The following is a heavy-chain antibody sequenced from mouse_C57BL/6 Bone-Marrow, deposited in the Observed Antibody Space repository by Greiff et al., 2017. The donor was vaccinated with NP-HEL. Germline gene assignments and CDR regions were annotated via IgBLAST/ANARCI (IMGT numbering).Heavy chain of an antibody. CDR1: GFTFTDYY. CDR2: IRNKANGYTT. Sequence: EVHLVESGGGLVQPGGSLSLSCAASGFTFTDYYMSWVRQPPGKALEWLGFIRNKANGYTTEYSASVKGRFTISRDNSQSILYLQMNALRAEDSATYYCASQGGYYAMDYWGQGTSVTVSS. V-gene: IGHV7-3*01. CDR3: ASQGGYYAMDY. J-gene: IGHJ4*01.